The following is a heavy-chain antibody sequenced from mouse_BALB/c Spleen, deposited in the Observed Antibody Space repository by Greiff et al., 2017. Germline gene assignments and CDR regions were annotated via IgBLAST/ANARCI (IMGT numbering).Heavy chain of an antibody. Sequence: VQLQQSGPGLVAPSQSLSITCTVSGFSLTSYGVHWVRQPPGKGLEWLGVIWAGGSTNYNSALMSRLSISKDNSKSQVCIKMNSLQTADTAMYYCARGREGYYGSSFYAMEYWGQGTSVTVSS. D-gene: IGHD1-1*01. CDR3: ARGREGYYGSSFYAMEY. CDR1: GFSLTSYG. V-gene: IGHV2-9*02. J-gene: IGHJ4*01. CDR2: IWAGGST.